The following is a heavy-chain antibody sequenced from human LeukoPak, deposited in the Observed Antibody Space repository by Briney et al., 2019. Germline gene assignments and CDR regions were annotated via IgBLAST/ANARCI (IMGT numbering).Heavy chain of an antibody. D-gene: IGHD5-18*01. J-gene: IGHJ4*02. Sequence: PSETLSLTCTVSGGSISSGSYYWSWIRQPPGKGLEWIGEINHSGSTNYNPSLKSRVTISVDTSKNQFSLKLSSVTAADTAVYYCARSSYSSSDYWGQGTLVTVSS. CDR3: ARSSYSSSDY. CDR1: GGSISSGSYY. V-gene: IGHV4-39*07. CDR2: INHSGST.